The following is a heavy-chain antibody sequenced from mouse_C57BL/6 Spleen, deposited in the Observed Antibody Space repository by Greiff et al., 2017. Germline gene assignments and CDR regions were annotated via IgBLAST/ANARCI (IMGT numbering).Heavy chain of an antibody. V-gene: IGHV1-64*01. CDR1: GYTFTSYW. Sequence: VQLQQPGAELVKPGASVKLSCKASGYTFTSYWMHWVKQRPGQGLEWIGVIHPNSGSTNYNEKFKSKATLTVDKSSSTAYMQLSSLTSEDSAFYYCARGDYDDGDYAMDYWGQGTSVTVSA. J-gene: IGHJ4*01. CDR3: ARGDYDDGDYAMDY. D-gene: IGHD2-4*01. CDR2: IHPNSGST.